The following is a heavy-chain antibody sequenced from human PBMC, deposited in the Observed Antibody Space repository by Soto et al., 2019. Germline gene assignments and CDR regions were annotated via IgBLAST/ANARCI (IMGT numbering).Heavy chain of an antibody. CDR1: GDSISSGSYY. Sequence: QLQLQESGPGLVKPSETLSLTCTVSGDSISSGSYYWGWIRQPPGKGLEWIGSVNYGGTTYYNPSMKDLIPISEDTSKNMFFLNLRSGTTAYTVVYYCARRSSSTWESFDYWGQGTLVTVS. CDR3: ARRSSSTWESFDY. V-gene: IGHV4-39*01. J-gene: IGHJ4*02. CDR2: VNYGGTT. D-gene: IGHD6-13*01.